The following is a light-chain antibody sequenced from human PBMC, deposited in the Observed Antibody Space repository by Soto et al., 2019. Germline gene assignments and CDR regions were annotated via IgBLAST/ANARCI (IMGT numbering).Light chain of an antibody. Sequence: AIRMTQSPSSLSASTGDRVTITCRASQGISNYLAWYQQKPGKAPKLLIYAASTLQSGVPSRFSGSGSGTDFTLTISGLQAEDFGTYFCQQYCGYPARTFGQGTKVQIK. CDR3: QQYCGYPART. J-gene: IGKJ1*01. CDR2: AAS. V-gene: IGKV1-8*01. CDR1: QGISNY.